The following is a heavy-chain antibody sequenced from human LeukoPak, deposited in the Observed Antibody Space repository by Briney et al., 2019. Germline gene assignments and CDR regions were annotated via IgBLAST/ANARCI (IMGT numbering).Heavy chain of an antibody. Sequence: SVKVSCKASGGTFSSYAISWVRQAPGQGLEWMGGIIPIFGTANYAQKFQGRVTITADESTSTAYMELSSLRSEDTAVYYCAREARLPGVYYYYYMDVWGKGTTVTVSS. CDR1: GGTFSSYA. V-gene: IGHV1-69*13. CDR3: AREARLPGVYYYYYMDV. J-gene: IGHJ6*03. D-gene: IGHD7-27*01. CDR2: IIPIFGTA.